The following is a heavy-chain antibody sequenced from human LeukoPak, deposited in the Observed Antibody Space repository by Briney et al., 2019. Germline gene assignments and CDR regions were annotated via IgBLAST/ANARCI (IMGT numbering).Heavy chain of an antibody. D-gene: IGHD6-6*01. CDR3: ARGGIAARPYYYYYGMDV. J-gene: IGHJ6*02. CDR1: GGTFSSYA. V-gene: IGHV1-18*01. Sequence: GASVKVSCTASGGTFSSYAISWVRQAPGQGLEWMGWISAYNGNANYAQKLQGRVTMTTDTSTSTAYMELRSLRSDDTAVYYCARGGIAARPYYYYYGMDVWGQGTTVTVSS. CDR2: ISAYNGNA.